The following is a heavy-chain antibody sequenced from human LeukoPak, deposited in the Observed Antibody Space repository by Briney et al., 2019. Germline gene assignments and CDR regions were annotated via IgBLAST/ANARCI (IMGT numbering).Heavy chain of an antibody. J-gene: IGHJ4*02. D-gene: IGHD6-6*01. V-gene: IGHV3-23*01. CDR2: ISGGGTSS. CDR3: AKGRGSSSGGYFDY. CDR1: GFTFSSYA. Sequence: PGGSLRLSCTASGFTFSSYAMSWVRQAPGKGLEWVSVISGGGTSSFYTDSVKGRFTISRDNSKSTLYLQMNSLRAEDTAVYFCAKGRGSSSGGYFDYWGQGTLVTVSS.